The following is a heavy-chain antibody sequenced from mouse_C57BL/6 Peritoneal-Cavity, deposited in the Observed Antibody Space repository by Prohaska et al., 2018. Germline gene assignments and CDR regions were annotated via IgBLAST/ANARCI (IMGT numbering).Heavy chain of an antibody. J-gene: IGHJ2*01. CDR1: GYTFTSYW. V-gene: IGHV1-55*01. CDR3: ADQAYFDY. CDR2: IYPGSGST. D-gene: IGHD3-2*02. Sequence: SVKMSCKTSGYTFTSYWLNGGKRSHGKGLEWIGDIYPGSGSTNYNEKLKSKATLTVETYSSTAYMQLSSLTSEDSAVYYCADQAYFDYWGQGTTLTVSS.